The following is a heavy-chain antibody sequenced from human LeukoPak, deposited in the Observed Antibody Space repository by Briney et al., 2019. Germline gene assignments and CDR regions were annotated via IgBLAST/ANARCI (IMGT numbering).Heavy chain of an antibody. J-gene: IGHJ6*03. D-gene: IGHD3-10*01. CDR3: ARRPSITMVRGVITGGYYYMDV. CDR1: GGSFSGYY. V-gene: IGHV4-34*01. Sequence: PSETLSLTCAVYGGSFSGYYWSWIRQPPGKGLEWIGEINHSGSTNYNPSLKSRVTISVDTSKNQFSLKLSSVTAADTAVYYCARRPSITMVRGVITGGYYYMDVWGKGTTVTISS. CDR2: INHSGST.